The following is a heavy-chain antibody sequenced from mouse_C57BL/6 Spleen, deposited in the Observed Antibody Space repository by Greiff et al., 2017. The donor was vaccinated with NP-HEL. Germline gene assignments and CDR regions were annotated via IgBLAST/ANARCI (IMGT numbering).Heavy chain of an antibody. CDR1: GFTFSSYA. CDR3: ARDDYYGSSGFAY. CDR2: ISDGGSYT. Sequence: EVQLVESGGGLVKPGGSLKLSCAASGFTFSSYAMSWVRQTPEKRLEWVATISDGGSYTYYPDNVKGRFTISRDNAKNNLYLQMSHLKSEDTAMYYCARDDYYGSSGFAYWGQGTLVTVSA. J-gene: IGHJ3*01. V-gene: IGHV5-4*01. D-gene: IGHD1-1*01.